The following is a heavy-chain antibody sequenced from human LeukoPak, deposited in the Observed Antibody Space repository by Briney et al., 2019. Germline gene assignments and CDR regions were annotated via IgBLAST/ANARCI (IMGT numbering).Heavy chain of an antibody. CDR3: ARGAWALGYYGMGV. CDR2: ISAYNGNT. J-gene: IGHJ6*02. CDR1: GYTFTSYG. D-gene: IGHD7-27*01. V-gene: IGHV1-18*01. Sequence: ASVKVSCKASGYTFTSYGISWVRQAPGQGLEWMGWISAYNGNTNYAQKLQGRVTMTTDTPASTAYMELRSLRSDDTAVYYCARGAWALGYYGMGVWGQGTTVTVSS.